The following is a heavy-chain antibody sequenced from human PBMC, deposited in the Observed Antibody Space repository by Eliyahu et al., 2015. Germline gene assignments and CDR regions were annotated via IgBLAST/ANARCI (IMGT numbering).Heavy chain of an antibody. CDR3: AHSPRLWFGESMGYDF. Sequence: QITLKESGPTLVKPTQTLTLTCTFSGFSLSTSGVGVGWIRQPPGKALEWLALIYWDDDKRYSPSPKSRLTITKDTSKNQVVLTMTNMDPVDTATYYCAHSPRLWFGESMGYDFWGQGTLVTVSS. D-gene: IGHD3-10*01. J-gene: IGHJ4*02. V-gene: IGHV2-5*02. CDR2: IYWDDDK. CDR1: GFSLSTSGVG.